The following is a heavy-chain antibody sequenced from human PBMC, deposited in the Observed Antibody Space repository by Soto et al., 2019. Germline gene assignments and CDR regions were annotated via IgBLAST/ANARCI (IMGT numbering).Heavy chain of an antibody. Sequence: QVHLVQSGAEVKKPGASVNVSCKTSGYTFTRNGISWVRQAPGQGLEWMGWISPNSGNIKYAQKLQGRVIMTTDTSTSTAYSELRSLISDDTAVYYCVKDRDSNTWPSRDVWGPGTTVTVSS. D-gene: IGHD3-22*01. J-gene: IGHJ6*01. CDR3: VKDRDSNTWPSRDV. V-gene: IGHV1-18*01. CDR2: ISPNSGNI. CDR1: GYTFTRNG.